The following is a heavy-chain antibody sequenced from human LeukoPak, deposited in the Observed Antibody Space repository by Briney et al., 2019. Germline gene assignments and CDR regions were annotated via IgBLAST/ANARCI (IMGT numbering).Heavy chain of an antibody. Sequence: SGGSLRLSCAASGFTFSSYSMNWVRQAPGKGLEWVSSTSSSSSYIYYADSVKGRFTISRDNAKNSLYLQMNSLRAEDTAVYYCARDPRSELRYFDWLLNPYFDYWGQGTLVTVSS. CDR1: GFTFSSYS. CDR3: ARDPRSELRYFDWLLNPYFDY. V-gene: IGHV3-21*01. D-gene: IGHD3-9*01. CDR2: TSSSSSYI. J-gene: IGHJ4*02.